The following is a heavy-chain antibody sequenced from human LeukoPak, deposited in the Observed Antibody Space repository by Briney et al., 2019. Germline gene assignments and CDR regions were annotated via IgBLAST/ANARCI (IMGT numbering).Heavy chain of an antibody. CDR1: GFIFRNYA. J-gene: IGHJ4*02. V-gene: IGHV3-23*01. CDR3: AKWGDYDILTGYYVSYF. D-gene: IGHD3-9*01. Sequence: PGGSLRLSCAASGFIFRNYAMSWVRQAPGKGLEWVSAITGSGDTTYYADSVKGRFTISRDNSKNTPYVEMNTLRAEDTAVYYCAKWGDYDILTGYYVSYFWGQGTLVTVSS. CDR2: ITGSGDTT.